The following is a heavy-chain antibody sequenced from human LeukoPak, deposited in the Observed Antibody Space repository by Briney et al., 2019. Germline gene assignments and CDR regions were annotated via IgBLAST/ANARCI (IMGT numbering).Heavy chain of an antibody. D-gene: IGHD2-15*01. V-gene: IGHV3-23*01. J-gene: IGHJ4*02. Sequence: GGSLRLSCAASGFTFSSYAMSWVRQAPGKGLEWVSAISGSGGSTYYADSVKGRFTISRDNSKHTLYLQMNSLRAEDTAVYYCAKLTRPLVVVVAATLGNYFDYWGQGTLVTVSS. CDR1: GFTFSSYA. CDR3: AKLTRPLVVVVAATLGNYFDY. CDR2: ISGSGGST.